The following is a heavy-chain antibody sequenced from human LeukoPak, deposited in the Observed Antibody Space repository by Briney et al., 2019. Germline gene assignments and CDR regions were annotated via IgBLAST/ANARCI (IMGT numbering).Heavy chain of an antibody. CDR1: GYTFTDYF. D-gene: IGHD4-23*01. CDR2: INTNTGNP. CDR3: ARDLNYGGVDY. J-gene: IGHJ4*02. Sequence: ASVKVSCKASGYTFTDYFLHWVRQAPGQGLEWMGWINTNTGNPTYAQGFTGRFVFSLDTSVSTAYLQISSLKAEDTAVYYCARDLNYGGVDYWGQGTLVTVSS. V-gene: IGHV7-4-1*02.